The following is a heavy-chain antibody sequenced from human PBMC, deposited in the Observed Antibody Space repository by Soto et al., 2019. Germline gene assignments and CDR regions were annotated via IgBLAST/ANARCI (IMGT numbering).Heavy chain of an antibody. CDR3: AREVRYYDFWSGSKEHYYYGMDV. CDR2: MNPNSGNT. J-gene: IGHJ6*02. CDR1: GYTFTSYD. Sequence: GASVKVSCKASGYTFTSYDINWVRQATGQGLEWMGWMNPNSGNTGYAQKFQGRVTMTRNTSISTAYMELSSLRSEDTAVYYRAREVRYYDFWSGSKEHYYYGMDVWGQGTTVTVSS. V-gene: IGHV1-8*01. D-gene: IGHD3-3*01.